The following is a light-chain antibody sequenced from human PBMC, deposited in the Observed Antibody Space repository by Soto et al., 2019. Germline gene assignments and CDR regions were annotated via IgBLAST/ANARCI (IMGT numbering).Light chain of an antibody. CDR1: SSNIGSKY. J-gene: IGLJ2*01. V-gene: IGLV1-47*01. CDR3: AAWDDSLSGPWVV. Sequence: QSVLTQPPSASGTPGQRVTISCSGSSSNIGSKYVYWFQQLPGTAPKLLIYRNNQRPSGVPDRFSGSKSGTSASLAISGLRSEDEADYYCAAWDDSLSGPWVVFGGGTKLTVL. CDR2: RNN.